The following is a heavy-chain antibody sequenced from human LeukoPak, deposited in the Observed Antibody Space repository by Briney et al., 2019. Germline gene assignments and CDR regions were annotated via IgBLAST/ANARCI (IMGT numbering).Heavy chain of an antibody. CDR2: IYYSGST. J-gene: IGHJ4*02. CDR3: ASSYYYGSGSYYPSRPIDY. CDR1: GGSISSGDYY. V-gene: IGHV4-30-4*01. Sequence: SETLSLTCTVSGGSISSGDYYWSWICQPPGKGLEWIGYIYYSGSTYYNPSLKSRVTISVDTSKNQFSLKLSSVTAADTAVYYCASSYYYGSGSYYPSRPIDYWGQGTLVTVSS. D-gene: IGHD3-10*01.